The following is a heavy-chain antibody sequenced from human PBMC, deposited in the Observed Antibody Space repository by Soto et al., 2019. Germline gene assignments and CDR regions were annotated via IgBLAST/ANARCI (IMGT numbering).Heavy chain of an antibody. D-gene: IGHD2-2*01. CDR1: GGSLSSSSYY. Sequence: SETLSLTCTVSGGSLSSSSYYWGWIRQPPGKGLEWIGSIYYSGSTYYNPSLKSRGTISVDTSKNQFSLKLSSVTAADKAVYSCARHVKIYHIPLIDYWCKGPLVTVSS. CDR3: ARHVKIYHIPLIDY. J-gene: IGHJ4*02. CDR2: IYYSGST. V-gene: IGHV4-39*01.